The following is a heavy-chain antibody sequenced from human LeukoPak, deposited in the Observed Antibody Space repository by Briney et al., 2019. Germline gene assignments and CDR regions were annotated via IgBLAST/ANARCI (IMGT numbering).Heavy chain of an antibody. CDR1: GFTFSRYA. CDR3: AKEMEVMISYGLDV. V-gene: IGHV3-23*01. CDR2: SSGSGGSR. J-gene: IGHJ6*02. Sequence: PGGSLRLSCATSGFTFSRYAMSWVRPAPGAGLEWVSASSGSGGSRYYEDSVKGRFTIPRDYPKNRLYLEMNSLRAEDTAVYYCAKEMEVMISYGLDVWGQGTTVTVSS. D-gene: IGHD3-16*01.